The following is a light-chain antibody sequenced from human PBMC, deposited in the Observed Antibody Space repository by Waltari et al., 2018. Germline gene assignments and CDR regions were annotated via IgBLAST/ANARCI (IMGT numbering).Light chain of an antibody. J-gene: IGLJ2*01. Sequence: QSALTQPASVSGSPGQSITISCSGTSDDIGAYSYVTWYHQRPGKVPNRIIYDLTERPSGVSNRFSGSKSGSTASLTVSGLQAEDEGLFYCSAYTSRGTLKFGGGTRVTVL. CDR3: SAYTSRGTLK. V-gene: IGLV2-14*03. CDR1: SDDIGAYSY. CDR2: DLT.